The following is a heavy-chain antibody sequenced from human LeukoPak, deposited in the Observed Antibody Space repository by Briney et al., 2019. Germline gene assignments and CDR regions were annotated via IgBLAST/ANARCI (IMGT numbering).Heavy chain of an antibody. CDR3: ARLSGYSSGHYYSDY. J-gene: IGHJ4*02. Sequence: SETLSLTCTVSGGSISSDYWSWLRQPPGKGLEWIGYIYYRGSTNYNPSLKSRVTISVDTSKNQFSLKLSSVTAADTAVYYCARLSGYSSGHYYSDYWGQGTLVTVSS. D-gene: IGHD3-22*01. V-gene: IGHV4-59*01. CDR2: IYYRGST. CDR1: GGSISSDY.